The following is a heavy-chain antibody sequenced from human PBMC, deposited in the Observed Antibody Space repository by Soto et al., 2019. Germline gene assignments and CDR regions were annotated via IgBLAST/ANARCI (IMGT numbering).Heavy chain of an antibody. Sequence: QVHLVQSGAEVKKPGASVKVSCKASGYTFTSYGITWVRQAPGQGLEWMGWISAHNGNTDYAQKLQGRVSVTRDTSTTTAYLELRSLRSDDTAVYYCARGRYGDYWGQGALVTVSS. CDR3: ARGRYGDY. CDR1: GYTFTSYG. J-gene: IGHJ4*02. CDR2: ISAHNGNT. D-gene: IGHD1-1*01. V-gene: IGHV1-18*01.